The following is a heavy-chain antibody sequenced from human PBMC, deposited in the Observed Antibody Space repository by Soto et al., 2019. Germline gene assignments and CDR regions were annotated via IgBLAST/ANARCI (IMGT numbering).Heavy chain of an antibody. Sequence: QVQLVESGGGVVQPGRSLRLSCAASGFTFSYYGMHWVRQAPGKGLEWVALIWYDGSSKYYADSVKGRFTISRDNSKNTRYLQMNSLRAEDTAVYYCARGLDFDSSPYGVEIWGQGTLVTVSS. J-gene: IGHJ4*02. CDR2: IWYDGSSK. V-gene: IGHV3-33*01. CDR3: ARGLDFDSSPYGVEI. CDR1: GFTFSYYG. D-gene: IGHD3-22*01.